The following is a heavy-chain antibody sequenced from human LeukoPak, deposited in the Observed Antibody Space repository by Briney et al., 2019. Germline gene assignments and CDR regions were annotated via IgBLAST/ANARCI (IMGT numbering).Heavy chain of an antibody. J-gene: IGHJ3*01. CDR3: ARYQGSGWYSDDAFDV. D-gene: IGHD6-19*01. Sequence: PGGSLRLSCAASGLTFRSYWMTWVRQAPGKGLEWVANIKHDGTEKYYVDSVKGRFTISRENAKNSLYLQMNSLRAEDTAMYYCARYQGSGWYSDDAFDVWGQGTMVTVSS. CDR2: IKHDGTEK. CDR1: GLTFRSYW. V-gene: IGHV3-7*01.